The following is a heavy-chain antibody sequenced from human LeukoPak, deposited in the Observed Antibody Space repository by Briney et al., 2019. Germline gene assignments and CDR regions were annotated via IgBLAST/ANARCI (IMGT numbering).Heavy chain of an antibody. CDR2: INHSETT. Sequence: SETLSLTCAVYGGSFSGYYWNWIRQPPGKGLEWIGEINHSETTYYNPSLKSRVTISVDTSKNQFSLKLGSVTAADTAVYYCARHPPPYTSGWNNAFDIWGQGTMVTVSS. D-gene: IGHD6-19*01. V-gene: IGHV4-34*01. J-gene: IGHJ3*02. CDR3: ARHPPPYTSGWNNAFDI. CDR1: GGSFSGYY.